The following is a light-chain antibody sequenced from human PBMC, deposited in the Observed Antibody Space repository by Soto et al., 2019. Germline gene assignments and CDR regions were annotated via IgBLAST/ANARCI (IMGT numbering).Light chain of an antibody. Sequence: EIVLTQSPGTLSLSPGERATLSCGASQSLSSNSLAWYQQKPGQAPRLLIYGASSRDTGIPDRFSGSGSGTDLTITISRLEPQEVAVYYCPQYGTSPYTFGQGTKLELK. CDR1: QSLSSNS. CDR2: GAS. J-gene: IGKJ2*01. CDR3: PQYGTSPYT. V-gene: IGKV3-20*01.